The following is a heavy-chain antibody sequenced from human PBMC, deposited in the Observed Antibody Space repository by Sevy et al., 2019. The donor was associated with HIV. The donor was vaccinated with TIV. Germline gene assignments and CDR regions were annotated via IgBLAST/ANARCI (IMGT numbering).Heavy chain of an antibody. V-gene: IGHV3-53*01. Sequence: GGSLRLSCAASGFTVSSNYMSWVRQAPGKGLEWVSVIYSGGSTYYADSVKGRFTISRDNSKNTLYLQMNSLRAEDTAVYYCARGMATTNDAFDFWGQGTMVTVSS. D-gene: IGHD1-1*01. CDR2: IYSGGST. CDR3: ARGMATTNDAFDF. J-gene: IGHJ3*01. CDR1: GFTVSSNY.